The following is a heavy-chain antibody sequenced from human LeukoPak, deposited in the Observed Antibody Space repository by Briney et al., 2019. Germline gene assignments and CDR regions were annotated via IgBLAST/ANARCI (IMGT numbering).Heavy chain of an antibody. CDR3: AKNGHYLDS. CDR2: IKEDGSDK. Sequence: GGSLRLSCAASGFTFSSYWMSWVRPAPGKGLEWVADIKEDGSDKYYVDSGKGRFTISRDNAKNSLYLQMNSLRAEDTAVYYCAKNGHYLDSWGQGTLVTVSS. CDR1: GFTFSSYW. J-gene: IGHJ4*02. D-gene: IGHD2-8*01. V-gene: IGHV3-7*01.